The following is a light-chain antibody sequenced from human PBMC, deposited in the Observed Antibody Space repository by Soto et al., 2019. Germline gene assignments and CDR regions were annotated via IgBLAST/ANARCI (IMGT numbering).Light chain of an antibody. CDR2: EVS. V-gene: IGLV2-14*03. CDR1: STDVGGYTY. J-gene: IGLJ3*02. Sequence: QSALTQPASESGSPGQSITISCTGSSTDVGGYTYVSWYQQFPGKPPKLMIYEVSNRPSGVSYRFSGSKSGNTASLTISGLQADVEADYYCSSYTGGSALVFGGGTKLTVL. CDR3: SSYTGGSALV.